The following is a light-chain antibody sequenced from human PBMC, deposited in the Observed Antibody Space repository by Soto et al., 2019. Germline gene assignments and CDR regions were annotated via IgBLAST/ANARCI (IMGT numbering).Light chain of an antibody. J-gene: IGKJ3*01. CDR3: QQSYSTPQ. CDR2: AAS. V-gene: IGKV1-39*01. CDR1: QSISSY. Sequence: DIQITQSPSSLSASVGDRVTITCRASQSISSYLNWYQQKPGKAPKLLIYAASSLQSGVPSRFSGSGSGTDFTLTISSPQPEDFATYYCQQSYSTPQFGPGTKVDIK.